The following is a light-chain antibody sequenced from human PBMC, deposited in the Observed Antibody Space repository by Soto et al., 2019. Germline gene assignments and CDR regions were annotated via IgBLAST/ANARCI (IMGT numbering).Light chain of an antibody. CDR2: AAF. J-gene: IGKJ4*01. Sequence: DVQMTQSPSSLSASVGDRVTITCRASQGIRNWLAWYQQKPGKGPRSLIYAAFSLQSGVPSRFSGSGSGTDYTLTINNLQPDDFATYYCQQYDNFPPTFGGGTKVEIK. CDR3: QQYDNFPPT. V-gene: IGKV1D-16*01. CDR1: QGIRNW.